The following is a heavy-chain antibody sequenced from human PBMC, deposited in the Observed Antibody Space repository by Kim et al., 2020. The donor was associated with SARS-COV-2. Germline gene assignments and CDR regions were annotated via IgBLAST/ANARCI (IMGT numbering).Heavy chain of an antibody. CDR3: ARHCSSTSCYIRYFQH. J-gene: IGHJ1*01. Sequence: GGSLRLSCAASGFTFSSYAMHWVRQAPGKGLEWVAVISYDGSNKYYADSVKGRFTISRDNSKNTLYLQMNSLRAEDTAVYYCARHCSSTSCYIRYFQHWGQGTLVTVSS. CDR1: GFTFSSYA. D-gene: IGHD2-2*02. CDR2: ISYDGSNK. V-gene: IGHV3-30-3*01.